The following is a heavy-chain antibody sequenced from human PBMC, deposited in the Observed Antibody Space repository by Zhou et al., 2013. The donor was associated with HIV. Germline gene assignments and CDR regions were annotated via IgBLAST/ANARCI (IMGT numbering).Heavy chain of an antibody. Sequence: QVQLVQSGAEVKKPGASVKVSCKASGYTFTDYYIHWVRQAPGQGLEWMGWINPNTGATNYAQKFQGRVTMTRDTSISTAYMELRSLRSDDTAVYFCARGLSARWVGGGFFYMDVWGKGTTVTVS. V-gene: IGHV1-2*02. D-gene: IGHD6-25*01. CDR2: INPNTGAT. CDR1: GYTFTDYY. J-gene: IGHJ6*03. CDR3: ARGLSARWVGGGFFYMDV.